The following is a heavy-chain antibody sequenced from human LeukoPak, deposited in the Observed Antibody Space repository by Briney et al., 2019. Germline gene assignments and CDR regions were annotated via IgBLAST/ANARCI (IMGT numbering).Heavy chain of an antibody. J-gene: IGHJ3*02. CDR3: ARNVGAFDI. Sequence: PGGSLRLSCAASGFTFSSYSMNWVRQAPGKGLEWVSSISSSSSYIYYEDSVKGRFTISRDNAKNSLYLQMNSLRAEDTAVYYCARNVGAFDIWGQGTMVTVSS. CDR1: GFTFSSYS. D-gene: IGHD3-16*01. CDR2: ISSSSSYI. V-gene: IGHV3-21*01.